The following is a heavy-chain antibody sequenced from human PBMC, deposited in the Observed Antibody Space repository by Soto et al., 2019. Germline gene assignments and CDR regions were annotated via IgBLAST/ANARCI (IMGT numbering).Heavy chain of an antibody. J-gene: IGHJ5*01. CDR1: GGSINNNHYY. CDR3: ARLGGYYQSLDS. D-gene: IGHD3-22*01. V-gene: IGHV4-39*01. Sequence: SETLSLTCTVSGGSINNNHYYWGWVRQPPGKGLEWIGSISYSGTTYFNPSLKSRVVKSVDTSRNQFSLRLTSVTAADTAVYYCARLGGYYQSLDSWGQGTLVTVSS. CDR2: ISYSGTT.